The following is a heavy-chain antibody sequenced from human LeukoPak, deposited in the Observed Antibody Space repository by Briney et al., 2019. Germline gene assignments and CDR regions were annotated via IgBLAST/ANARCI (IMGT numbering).Heavy chain of an antibody. CDR2: ISGSGGST. V-gene: IGHV3-23*01. CDR3: AKDRGVLGDFTGVTGDCSSTSCSPSNY. Sequence: GGSLRLSCAASGFTFSSYAMSWVRQAPGKGLEWVSAISGSGGSTYYADSVKGRFTISRDNSKNTLYLQMNSLRAEDTAVYYCAKDRGVLGDFTGVTGDCSSTSCSPSNYWGQGTLVTVSS. CDR1: GFTFSSYA. D-gene: IGHD2-2*01. J-gene: IGHJ4*02.